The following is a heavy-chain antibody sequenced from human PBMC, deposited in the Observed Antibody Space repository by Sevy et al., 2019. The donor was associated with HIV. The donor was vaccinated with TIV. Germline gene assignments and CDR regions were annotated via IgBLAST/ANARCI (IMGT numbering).Heavy chain of an antibody. CDR2: ISYDGSNK. V-gene: IGHV3-30-3*01. Sequence: GGSLRLSCAASGFTFSSYAMHWVRQAPGKGLEWVAVISYDGSNKYYADSGRGRLTISRNNSKNSRYMQMNSLRAEDTAVYYCASDPSLIVVVTAQLDYWGQGTLVTVSS. D-gene: IGHD2-21*02. CDR1: GFTFSSYA. CDR3: ASDPSLIVVVTAQLDY. J-gene: IGHJ4*02.